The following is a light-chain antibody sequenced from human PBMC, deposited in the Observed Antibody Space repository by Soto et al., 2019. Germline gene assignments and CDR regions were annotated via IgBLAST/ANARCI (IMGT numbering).Light chain of an antibody. Sequence: EVGVSQSASTLSLSPGERATLSCRASQSVSSYLAWYQQKPGQAPRLLIYDASNRATGIPARFSGSGSGTDFTLTISRLEPEDFAVYYCQQYGSSRTFGQGTKVDIK. V-gene: IGKV3-20*01. J-gene: IGKJ1*01. CDR2: DAS. CDR3: QQYGSSRT. CDR1: QSVSSY.